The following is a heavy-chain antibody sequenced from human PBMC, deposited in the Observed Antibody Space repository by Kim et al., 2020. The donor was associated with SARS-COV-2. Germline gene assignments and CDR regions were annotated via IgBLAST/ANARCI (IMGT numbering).Heavy chain of an antibody. D-gene: IGHD6-13*01. V-gene: IGHV4-34*01. J-gene: IGHJ5*02. Sequence: SETLSLTCAVYGGSFSGYYWSWIRQPPGKGLEWIGEINHSGSTNYNPSLKSRVTISVDTSKNQFSLKLSSVTAADTAVYYCARGTTAAGTGGWFDPWGQGTLVTVSS. CDR3: ARGTTAAGTGGWFDP. CDR2: INHSGST. CDR1: GGSFSGYY.